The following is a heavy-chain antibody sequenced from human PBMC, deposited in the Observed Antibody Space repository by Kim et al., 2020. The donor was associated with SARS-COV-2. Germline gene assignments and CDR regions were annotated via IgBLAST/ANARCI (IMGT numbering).Heavy chain of an antibody. CDR3: VRDSGGSSYSYYYGMDV. D-gene: IGHD3-22*01. CDR1: GFTFSSYS. J-gene: IGHJ6*02. V-gene: IGHV3-21*01. Sequence: GGSLRLSCAASGFTFSSYSINWVRQAPGKGLEWVSSISSSSSYIYYADSLKGRFTISRDNAKNSLYLQMNSLRAEDTAVYYCVRDSGGSSYSYYYGMDVWGQGTKVTVSS. CDR2: ISSSSSYI.